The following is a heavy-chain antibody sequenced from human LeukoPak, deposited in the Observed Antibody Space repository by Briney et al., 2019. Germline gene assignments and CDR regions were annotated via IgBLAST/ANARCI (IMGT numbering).Heavy chain of an antibody. Sequence: GASVKVSCKASGYTFTSYGISWVRQAPGQGLEWMGWISAYNGNTNYAQKLQGRVTMTTDTSTSTAYMELRSLRSDDTPVYYCAREAAAAGTPPFFDYWGQGTLVTVSS. D-gene: IGHD6-13*01. CDR2: ISAYNGNT. V-gene: IGHV1-18*01. J-gene: IGHJ4*02. CDR3: AREAAAAGTPPFFDY. CDR1: GYTFTSYG.